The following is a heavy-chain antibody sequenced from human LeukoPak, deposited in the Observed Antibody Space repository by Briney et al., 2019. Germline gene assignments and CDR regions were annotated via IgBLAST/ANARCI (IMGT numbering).Heavy chain of an antibody. CDR1: GYTFTSYY. D-gene: IGHD1-7*01. CDR2: INPSGGST. V-gene: IGHV1-46*01. Sequence: ASVKVSCKASGYTFTSYYMHWVRQAPGQGLEWMGIINPSGGSTSYAQKFQGRVTITADESTSTAYMELSSLRSEDTAVYYCARLRGTGTTYYYFDYWGQGTLVTVSS. CDR3: ARLRGTGTTYYYFDY. J-gene: IGHJ4*02.